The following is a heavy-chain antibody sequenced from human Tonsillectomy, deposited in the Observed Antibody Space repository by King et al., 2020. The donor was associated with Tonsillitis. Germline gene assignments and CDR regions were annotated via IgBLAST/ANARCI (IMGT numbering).Heavy chain of an antibody. D-gene: IGHD5-12*01. CDR1: GYTFNSYF. Sequence: QLVQSGTEVKKPGASVQVSCKASGYTFNSYFMHWVRQAPGQGLEWMGRINPHSGGTQYAQNFEGRVTLTRDKSISTAYMELNSLRSDVSAVYYCARDKELSGSGLHYFDYWGQGTRVTVSS. V-gene: IGHV1-2*06. J-gene: IGHJ4*02. CDR2: INPHSGGT. CDR3: ARDKELSGSGLHYFDY.